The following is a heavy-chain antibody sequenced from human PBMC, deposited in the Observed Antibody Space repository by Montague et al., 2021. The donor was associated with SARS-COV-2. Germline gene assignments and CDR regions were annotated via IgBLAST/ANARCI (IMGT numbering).Heavy chain of an antibody. CDR2: ISGSSVHI. V-gene: IGHV3-21*01. CDR1: GFTFVSYT. J-gene: IGHJ4*02. Sequence: SLRLSCAASGFTFVSYTMNWFRQAPGKGLEWVSSISGSSVHIYYADSLRGRFTISRDNAKNSLYLQMNTLSADDTAVYYCARRHPLIVISGVADFWGRRTLVTVSS. D-gene: IGHD3-3*01. CDR3: ARRHPLIVISGVADF.